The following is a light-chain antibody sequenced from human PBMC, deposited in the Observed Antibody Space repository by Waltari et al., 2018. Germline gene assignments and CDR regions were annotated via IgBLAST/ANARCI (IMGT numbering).Light chain of an antibody. V-gene: IGLV1-44*01. Sequence: QSVLTQPPSASGTPGQRVTISCSGSSSNIGSNTVNWYQQLPGTAPKLLIYSNNRRPAGVPDRCAGSKSGTSASLAISGLQSEDEADYCCAAWDDSLNGWVFGGGTKLTVL. CDR3: AAWDDSLNGWV. J-gene: IGLJ3*02. CDR1: SSNIGSNT. CDR2: SNN.